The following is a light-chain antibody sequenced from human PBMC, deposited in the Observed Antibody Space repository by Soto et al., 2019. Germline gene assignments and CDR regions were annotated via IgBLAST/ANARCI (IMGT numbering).Light chain of an antibody. CDR3: QQYDNLPRT. CDR1: QDIKNY. CDR2: DAS. J-gene: IGKJ4*01. V-gene: IGKV1-33*01. Sequence: DIQMTQSPSSLSASVGDRVTITCQASQDIKNYLNWYQQKSGKAPKLLIYDASDLETGVPSRFSGSGSGTDFTLTINSLQPEDIVTYYCQQYDNLPRTFGGGTKVDIK.